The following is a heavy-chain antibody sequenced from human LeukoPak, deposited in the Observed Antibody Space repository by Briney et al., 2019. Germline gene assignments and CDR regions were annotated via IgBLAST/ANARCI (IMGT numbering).Heavy chain of an antibody. Sequence: ASVKVSCKASGYTFTSYAMHWVRQAPGQRLEWMGWINAGNGNTKYSQKFQGRVTITRDTSASTAYMELSSLRSEDTAVYYCASFPTPMVRGDNSLGNWGQGTLVTVSS. CDR1: GYTFTSYA. V-gene: IGHV1-3*01. CDR2: INAGNGNT. J-gene: IGHJ4*02. D-gene: IGHD3-10*01. CDR3: ASFPTPMVRGDNSLGN.